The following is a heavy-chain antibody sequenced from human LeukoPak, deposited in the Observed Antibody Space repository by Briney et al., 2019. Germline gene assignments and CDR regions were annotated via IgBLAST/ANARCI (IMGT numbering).Heavy chain of an antibody. CDR2: IYYSGST. D-gene: IGHD2-2*01. CDR3: ARGYIVVVPAAIID. Sequence: SQTLSLTCTVSGGSISSGGYYWSWIRQPPGKGLEWIGYIYYSGSTYYNPSLKSRVTISVDTSKNQFSLKLSSVTAADTAVYYCARGYIVVVPAAIIDWGQGTLVTVSS. J-gene: IGHJ4*02. CDR1: GGSISSGGYY. V-gene: IGHV4-31*03.